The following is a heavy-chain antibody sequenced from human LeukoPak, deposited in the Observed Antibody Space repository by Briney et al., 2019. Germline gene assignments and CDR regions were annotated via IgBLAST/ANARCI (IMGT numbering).Heavy chain of an antibody. CDR3: ARDGYCSGGSCYSRPHFDY. CDR2: IIPIFGIA. CDR1: GGTFSSYA. V-gene: IGHV1-69*04. Sequence: GSSVKVSCKASGGTFSSYAISWVQQAPGQGLEWMGRIIPIFGIANYAQKFQGRVTITADKSTSTAYMELSSLRSEDTAVYYCARDGYCSGGSCYSRPHFDYWGQGTLVTVSS. D-gene: IGHD2-15*01. J-gene: IGHJ4*02.